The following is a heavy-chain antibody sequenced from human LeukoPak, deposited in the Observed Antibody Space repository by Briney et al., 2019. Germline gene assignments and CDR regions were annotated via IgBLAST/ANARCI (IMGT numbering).Heavy chain of an antibody. CDR3: ARGGGYSSGWYWFDP. D-gene: IGHD6-19*01. CDR1: GYTFTSYG. V-gene: IGHV1-18*01. CDR2: ISAYNGNT. Sequence: ASVKVSCKASGYTFTSYGISWVRQAPGQGLEWMGWISAYNGNTNYAQKLQGRVTMTTDTSTSTVYMELSSLRSEDTAVYYCARGGGYSSGWYWFDPWGQGTLVTVSS. J-gene: IGHJ5*02.